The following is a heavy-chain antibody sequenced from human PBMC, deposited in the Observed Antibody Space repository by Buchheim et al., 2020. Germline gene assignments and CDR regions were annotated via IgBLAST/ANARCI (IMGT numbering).Heavy chain of an antibody. V-gene: IGHV4-34*01. J-gene: IGHJ4*02. CDR3: AGGRPQGWFCSGGSCYSPYYFDY. CDR1: GGSFSGYY. CDR2: INHSGST. D-gene: IGHD2-15*01. Sequence: QVQLQQWGAGLLKPSETLSLTCAVYGGSFSGYYWSWIRQPPGKGLEWIGEINHSGSTNYNPSLKSRVTISVDTSKNQLSLKLGSVTAADTAVYYCAGGRPQGWFCSGGSCYSPYYFDYWGQGTL.